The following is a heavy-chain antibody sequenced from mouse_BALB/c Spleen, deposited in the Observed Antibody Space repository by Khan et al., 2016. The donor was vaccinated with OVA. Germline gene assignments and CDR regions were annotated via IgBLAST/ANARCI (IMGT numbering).Heavy chain of an antibody. D-gene: IGHD2-4*01. V-gene: IGHV3-2*02. CDR3: ARKDYDDYDPFPY. Sequence: VQLKQSGPGLVKPSQSLSLTCTVTGYSITSEFAWNWIRQFPGNKLEWMGYISYSGNTRYNPSLKSLISITRDTSRNQFFLQLNSVTTEDTATYDCARKDYDDYDPFPYWGQGTLVTVSA. CDR2: ISYSGNT. J-gene: IGHJ3*01. CDR1: GYSITSEFA.